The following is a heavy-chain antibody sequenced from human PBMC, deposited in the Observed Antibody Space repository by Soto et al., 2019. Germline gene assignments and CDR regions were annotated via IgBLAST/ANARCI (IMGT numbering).Heavy chain of an antibody. D-gene: IGHD5-18*01. CDR1: GVSVSTGGYF. CDR3: ARDSSGPGYSYGKFDY. V-gene: IGHV4-31*03. J-gene: IGHJ4*02. Sequence: LSLTCTVSGVSVSTGGYFWTWIRQHPGKGLEWIGNIYYSGMTYYNPSLRGRVSISLDPSESQFSLKLNSVTAADTAVYYCARDSSGPGYSYGKFDYWGQGALVTVS. CDR2: IYYSGMT.